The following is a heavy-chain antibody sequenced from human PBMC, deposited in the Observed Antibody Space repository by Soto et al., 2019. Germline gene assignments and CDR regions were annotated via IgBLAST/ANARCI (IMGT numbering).Heavy chain of an antibody. V-gene: IGHV5-10-1*01. CDR3: ATSPRQLVRSPFDY. D-gene: IGHD6-13*01. J-gene: IGHJ4*02. CDR1: GYSFTSYW. CDR2: IDPSDSYT. Sequence: PVESLKISCNGSGYSFTSYWISWVRQMPGKGLEWMGRIDPSDSYTNYSPSFQGHVTISADKSISTAYLQWSSLKASDTAMYYCATSPRQLVRSPFDYWGQGTLVTVSS.